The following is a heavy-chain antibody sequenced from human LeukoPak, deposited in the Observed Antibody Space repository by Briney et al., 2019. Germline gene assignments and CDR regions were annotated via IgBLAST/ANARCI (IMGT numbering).Heavy chain of an antibody. V-gene: IGHV3-74*01. CDR1: GFTFSSYG. CDR2: IASDGSST. Sequence: GGSLRLSCAASGFTFSSYGMNWVRQAPGKGLVWVSRIASDGSSTTYADSVKGRFSISRDNSKNTLFLQMNSLRAEDTAIYYCAKYGPQDSGSSHFDYWGQGALVSVSS. D-gene: IGHD1-26*01. CDR3: AKYGPQDSGSSHFDY. J-gene: IGHJ4*02.